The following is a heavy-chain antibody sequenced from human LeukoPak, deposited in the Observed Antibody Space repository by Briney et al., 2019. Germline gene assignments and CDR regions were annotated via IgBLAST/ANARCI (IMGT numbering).Heavy chain of an antibody. CDR1: GFTFSSYA. D-gene: IGHD5-12*01. V-gene: IGHV3-23*01. J-gene: IGHJ4*02. Sequence: GGSLRLSCAASGFTFSSYAMSWVRQAPGKGLEWVSAISGSGGSTYYADSVKGRFTISRDNSKNTLYLQMNSLRAEDTAVYYCAKDRAKYSGYDSSFDYWGQGTLVTVSS. CDR3: AKDRAKYSGYDSSFDY. CDR2: ISGSGGST.